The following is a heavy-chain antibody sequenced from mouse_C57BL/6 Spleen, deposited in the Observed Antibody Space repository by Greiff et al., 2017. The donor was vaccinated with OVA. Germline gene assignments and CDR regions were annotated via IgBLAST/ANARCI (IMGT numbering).Heavy chain of an antibody. D-gene: IGHD1-1*01. CDR3: ARGYYGSSHD. V-gene: IGHV5-17*01. CDR1: GFTFSDYG. J-gene: IGHJ4*01. Sequence: EVHLVESGGGLVKPGGSLKLSCAASGFTFSDYGMHWVRQAPEKGLEWVAYISSGSSTIYYADPVKGRFTISGDNAKNTLFLHITSLRSEGTSGYYCARGYYGSSHDWGKGTSVTVSS. CDR2: ISSGSSTI.